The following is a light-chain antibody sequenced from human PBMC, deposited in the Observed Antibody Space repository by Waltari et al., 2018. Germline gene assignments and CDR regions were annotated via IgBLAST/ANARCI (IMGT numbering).Light chain of an antibody. Sequence: SYELTQPPSVSVSPGQTASITCSGDKLEDKYASWYQQKPGQSPILVIYQDNRRPSGSPERFSGSTSGNTATLTISGTQAMDEADYYCQAWDRNTYVVFGGGTKLTVL. J-gene: IGLJ2*01. CDR3: QAWDRNTYVV. V-gene: IGLV3-1*01. CDR1: KLEDKY. CDR2: QDN.